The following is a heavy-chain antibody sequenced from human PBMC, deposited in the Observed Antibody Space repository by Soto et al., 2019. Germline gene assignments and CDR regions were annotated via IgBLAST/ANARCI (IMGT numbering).Heavy chain of an antibody. Sequence: QVQLVQSGAEVNKPGASVKVSCKASGYTFINYGISWVRQAPGQGLEWMGSINTYNGNTNYAKKFQGRVTMTIDTSTSTAYMELSSLRSDDTAVYHCARDPVGPAGFDPWGQGTLVTVYS. CDR3: ARDPVGPAGFDP. V-gene: IGHV1-18*01. J-gene: IGHJ5*01. D-gene: IGHD1-26*01. CDR1: GYTFINYG. CDR2: INTYNGNT.